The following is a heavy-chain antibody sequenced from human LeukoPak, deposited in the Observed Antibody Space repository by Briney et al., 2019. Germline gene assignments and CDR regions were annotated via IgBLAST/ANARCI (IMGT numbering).Heavy chain of an antibody. Sequence: SETLSLTCTVSGGSISSGDYYWSWIRQPPGKGLEWIGYIYYSGSTYYNPSLKSRVTISVDTSKNQFSLKLSSVTAADTAVYYCARALGYYDILTGPGSDAFDIWGQGTMVTVSS. V-gene: IGHV4-30-4*01. CDR3: ARALGYYDILTGPGSDAFDI. D-gene: IGHD3-9*01. J-gene: IGHJ3*02. CDR2: IYYSGST. CDR1: GGSISSGDYY.